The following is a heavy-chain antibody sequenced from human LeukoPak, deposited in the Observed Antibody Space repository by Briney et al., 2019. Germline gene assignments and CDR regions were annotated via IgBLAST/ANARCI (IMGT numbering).Heavy chain of an antibody. D-gene: IGHD3-10*01. CDR2: IYSGGST. Sequence: GGSLRLSCAASGFTVSSNYMSWVRQAPGKRLEWVSVIYSGGSTYYADSVKGRFTISRDNSKNTLYLQMNSLRAEDTAVYYCARTDNRSGSYGYWGQGTLVTVSS. V-gene: IGHV3-53*01. J-gene: IGHJ4*02. CDR1: GFTVSSNY. CDR3: ARTDNRSGSYGY.